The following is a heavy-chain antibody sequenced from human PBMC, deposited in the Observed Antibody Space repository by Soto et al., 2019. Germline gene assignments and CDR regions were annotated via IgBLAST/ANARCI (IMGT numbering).Heavy chain of an antibody. D-gene: IGHD1-20*01. Sequence: EVQLSESGGGLVQPGGSLRLSCAASGFTFSSYPMSWVRQARGKGLEWVSGIRGVAGSTSYAESAKGRFTISRDNSNNTLYLQMNSLRAEDTDLYYCVQMGGISGTTAYWGRGTLVTVSS. CDR1: GFTFSSYP. V-gene: IGHV3-23*01. CDR3: VQMGGISGTTAY. J-gene: IGHJ4*02. CDR2: IRGVAGST.